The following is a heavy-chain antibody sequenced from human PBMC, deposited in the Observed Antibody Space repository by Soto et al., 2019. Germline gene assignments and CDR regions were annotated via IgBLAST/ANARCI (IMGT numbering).Heavy chain of an antibody. D-gene: IGHD2-2*01. J-gene: IGHJ4*02. CDR3: ASFFLGSSTSQYYFDY. CDR1: GGTFSSYT. Sequence: GASVKVSCKASGGTFSSYTISWVRQAPGQGLEWMGRIIPILGIANYAQKFQGRVTITADKSTSTAYMELSSLRSEDTAVYYCASFFLGSSTSQYYFDYWGQGTLVTVSS. V-gene: IGHV1-69*02. CDR2: IIPILGIA.